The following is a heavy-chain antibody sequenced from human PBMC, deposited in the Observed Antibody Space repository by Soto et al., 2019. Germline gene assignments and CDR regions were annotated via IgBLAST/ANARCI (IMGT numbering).Heavy chain of an antibody. V-gene: IGHV1-69*12. Sequence: QVQLVQSEAEVKKPGSSVKVSCKASGGTFSSYAISWVRQAPGQGLEWMGGIIPIFGTANYAQKFQGRVTITADESTSTAYMELSSLRSEDTTVYYCASNEPMIVVVTDWYFDLWGRGTLVTVAS. CDR2: IIPIFGTA. CDR3: ASNEPMIVVVTDWYFDL. J-gene: IGHJ2*01. D-gene: IGHD3-22*01. CDR1: GGTFSSYA.